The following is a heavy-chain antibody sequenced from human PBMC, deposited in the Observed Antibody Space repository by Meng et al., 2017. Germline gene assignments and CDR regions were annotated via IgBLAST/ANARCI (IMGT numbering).Heavy chain of an antibody. D-gene: IGHD6-13*01. CDR3: ATGAAAADH. CDR2: IERKSDGGTI. J-gene: IGHJ4*02. V-gene: IGHV3-15*04. Sequence: GRPVESGGGLGKPGGSLRLSCVASGLRFTDAWMSWVRQAPGKGLEWVGRIERKSDGGTIYYAAPVKGRFTISRDDSKNTLYLQMDSLINEDTAVYFCATGAAAADHWGQGTLVTVAS. CDR1: GLRFTDAW.